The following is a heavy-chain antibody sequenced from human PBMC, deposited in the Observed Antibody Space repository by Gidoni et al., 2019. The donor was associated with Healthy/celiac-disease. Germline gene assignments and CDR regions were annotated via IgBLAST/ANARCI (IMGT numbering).Heavy chain of an antibody. Sequence: QVQLVQSGAEVKKPGATVKVSCKASESPLPSYDINWVRQATGQGLEWMGWMNPNRGNTGYAQKFQGRVTMTRNTSISTAYMELSSLRSEDTAVYYCVIQRRYSSSSGFDYWGQGTLVTVSS. CDR3: VIQRRYSSSSGFDY. V-gene: IGHV1-8*01. J-gene: IGHJ4*02. CDR2: MNPNRGNT. CDR1: ESPLPSYD. D-gene: IGHD6-6*01.